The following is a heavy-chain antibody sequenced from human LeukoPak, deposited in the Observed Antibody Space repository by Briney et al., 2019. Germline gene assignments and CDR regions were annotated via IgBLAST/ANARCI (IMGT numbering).Heavy chain of an antibody. D-gene: IGHD1-1*01. CDR1: GFTFSTYW. V-gene: IGHV3-7*01. CDR2: IKQDGNEE. Sequence: GGSLRLSCAASGFTFSTYWMNWVRQAPGKGLEWVANIKQDGNEEHYVDSVKGRFTISREKAKNSLYLQMNSLRAEDTAVYYCARGATKLTTGTAYYFDYCGQETLVTVSS. CDR3: ARGATKLTTGTAYYFDY. J-gene: IGHJ4*02.